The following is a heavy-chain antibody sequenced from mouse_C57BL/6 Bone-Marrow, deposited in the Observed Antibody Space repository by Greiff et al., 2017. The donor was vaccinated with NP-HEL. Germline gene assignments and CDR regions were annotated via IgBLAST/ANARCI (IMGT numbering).Heavy chain of an antibody. V-gene: IGHV1-54*01. CDR2: INPGSGGT. CDR1: GYAFTNYL. Sequence: VQLQQSGAELVRPGTSVKVSCKASGYAFTNYLIAWVKQRPGQGLEWIGVINPGSGGTNYNEKFKGKATLTADKSSSTAYMQLSSLTSEDSAVYFCARGTMVTTWYFDVWGTGTTVTVSS. J-gene: IGHJ1*03. CDR3: ARGTMVTTWYFDV. D-gene: IGHD2-2*01.